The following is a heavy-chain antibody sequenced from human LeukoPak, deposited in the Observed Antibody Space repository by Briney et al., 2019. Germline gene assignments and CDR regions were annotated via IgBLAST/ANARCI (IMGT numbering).Heavy chain of an antibody. CDR2: ISGSGGST. CDR3: AKQQHIVVVTDIRDNPRYYYYCLDV. CDR1: GFTFSSYA. Sequence: GGSLRLSCAASGFTFSSYAMSWVRQAPGKGLEWVSAISGSGGSTYYADSVKGRFTISRDNSKNTLYLQMNSLRAEDTAVYYCAKQQHIVVVTDIRDNPRYYYYCLDVWGQGTTVTVSS. D-gene: IGHD2-21*02. J-gene: IGHJ6*02. V-gene: IGHV3-23*01.